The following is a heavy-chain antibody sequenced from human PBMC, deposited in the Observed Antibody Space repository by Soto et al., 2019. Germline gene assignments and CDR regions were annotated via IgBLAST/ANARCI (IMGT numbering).Heavy chain of an antibody. CDR1: GFTVSTYW. D-gene: IGHD4-17*01. Sequence: EVQLVESGGGLVQPGGSLRLSCAASGFTVSTYWMHWVRQDPGKGLMWVSRISPDGSTTTYADPVRGRFTISRDTAENTLYLQMNSLRFEDTAVYYCAKELVPYSDYGRYFDLWGRGTLVTVSS. V-gene: IGHV3-74*01. J-gene: IGHJ2*01. CDR2: ISPDGSTT. CDR3: AKELVPYSDYGRYFDL.